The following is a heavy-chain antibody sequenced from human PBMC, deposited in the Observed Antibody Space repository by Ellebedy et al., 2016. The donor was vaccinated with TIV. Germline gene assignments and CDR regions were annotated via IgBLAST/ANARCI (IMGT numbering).Heavy chain of an antibody. CDR1: GFTVSSVH. J-gene: IGHJ6*02. D-gene: IGHD3-10*01. CDR3: ARGFRFGMDV. Sequence: PGGSLRLSCAASGFTVSSVHVSWVRQAPGKGLEWLSVIYSEAATYYADVVKDRFTISRDNSKNTLYLQMNSLRAEDTAVYYCARGFRFGMDVWGQGTTVTVSS. V-gene: IGHV3-66*01. CDR2: IYSEAAT.